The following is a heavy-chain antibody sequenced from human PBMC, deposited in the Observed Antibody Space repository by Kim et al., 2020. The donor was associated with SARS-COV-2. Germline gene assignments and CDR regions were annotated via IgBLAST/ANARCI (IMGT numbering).Heavy chain of an antibody. CDR1: GFTFSSYT. Sequence: GGSLRLSCAASGFTFSSYTMNCVRQAPGKGLEWVSYISSSSSTIYYADSVKGRFTISRDNAKNSLYLQMNSLRDEDTAVYYCAREPSPSGLLWFGELVHAFNIWGQGTMVTVSS. CDR3: AREPSPSGLLWFGELVHAFNI. V-gene: IGHV3-48*02. D-gene: IGHD3-10*01. J-gene: IGHJ3*02. CDR2: ISSSSSTI.